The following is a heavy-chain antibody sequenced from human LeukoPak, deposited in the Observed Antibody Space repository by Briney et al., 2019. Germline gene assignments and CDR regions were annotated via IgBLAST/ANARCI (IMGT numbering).Heavy chain of an antibody. D-gene: IGHD6-6*01. J-gene: IGHJ6*03. CDR1: AFDFSGYY. CDR3: ARDPSRGSSSGHYYYYYMDV. V-gene: IGHV3-30*03. Sequence: GGSLRLSCAASAFDFSGYYMSWIRQAPGKGLEWVAVISYDGSNKYYADSVKGRFTISRDNSKNTLYLQMNSLRAEDTAVYYCARDPSRGSSSGHYYYYYMDVWGKGTTVTVSS. CDR2: ISYDGSNK.